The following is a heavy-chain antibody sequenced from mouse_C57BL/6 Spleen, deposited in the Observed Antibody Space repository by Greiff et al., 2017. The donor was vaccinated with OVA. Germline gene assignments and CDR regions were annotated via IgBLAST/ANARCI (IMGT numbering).Heavy chain of an antibody. V-gene: IGHV1-59*01. CDR1: GYTFTSYW. Sequence: QVQLQQPGAELVRPGTSVKLSCKASGYTFTSYWMHWVKQRPGQGLEWIGVIDPSDSYTNYNQKFKGKATLTVDTSSSTAYMQLSSLTSEDSAVYYCARGPAGDAMDYWGQGTSVTVSS. CDR2: IDPSDSYT. J-gene: IGHJ4*01. CDR3: ARGPAGDAMDY.